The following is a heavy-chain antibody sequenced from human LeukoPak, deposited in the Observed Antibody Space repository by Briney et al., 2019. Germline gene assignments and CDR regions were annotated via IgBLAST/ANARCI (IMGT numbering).Heavy chain of an antibody. J-gene: IGHJ4*02. D-gene: IGHD6-19*01. V-gene: IGHV3-48*03. CDR1: GFMVRSFE. CDR2: ISSGGTTM. Sequence: GSLRLSCAASGFMVRSFEMYWVRQAPGKGLEWVAYISSGGTTMYYADSVKGRFTISRDDAKNSLFLQMNSLRAEDTAVYYCALLAVASDFDYWGQGTLVTVSS. CDR3: ALLAVASDFDY.